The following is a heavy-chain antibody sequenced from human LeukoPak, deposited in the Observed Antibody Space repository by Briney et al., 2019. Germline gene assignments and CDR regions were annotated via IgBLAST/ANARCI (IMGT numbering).Heavy chain of an antibody. D-gene: IGHD3-16*01. CDR3: ARRNVLTEGEAFDI. CDR2: VYNSGNT. Sequence: SETLSLTCAVSSASFSNYYWTWIRQPPGTGLEWIGYVYNSGNTNYNPSLRSRVTISIDASKNQFSLKLNSVTAADTAVYYCARRNVLTEGEAFDIWGQGTLVTVSS. J-gene: IGHJ3*02. CDR1: SASFSNYY. V-gene: IGHV4-59*08.